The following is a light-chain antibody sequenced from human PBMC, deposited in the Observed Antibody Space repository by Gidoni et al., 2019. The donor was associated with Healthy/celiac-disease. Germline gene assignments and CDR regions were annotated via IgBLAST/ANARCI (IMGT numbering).Light chain of an antibody. CDR1: QDSSNY. CDR2: AAS. V-gene: IGKV1-33*01. CDR3: QQYDNLPLT. J-gene: IGKJ4*01. Sequence: DIQVTQSPTSLSASVGDRVSITCQASQDSSNYLNWYQQKPGNAPKLLIYAASNLETGVPSRFSGSGSGTDFTFTISSLQPEDIATYYCQQYDNLPLTFGGGTKVEIK.